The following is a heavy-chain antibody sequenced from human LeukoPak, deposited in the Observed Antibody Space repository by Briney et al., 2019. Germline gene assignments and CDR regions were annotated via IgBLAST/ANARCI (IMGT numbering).Heavy chain of an antibody. Sequence: ASVKVSCKASGYTFTGYYMHWVRQAPGQGLEWMGRISPNSGGTNYAQKFQGRVTMTRDTSISTAYMELSRLRSDDTAVYYCARDPSDGYSYGSGFGYWGQGTLVTVSS. J-gene: IGHJ4*02. CDR1: GYTFTGYY. CDR2: ISPNSGGT. CDR3: ARDPSDGYSYGSGFGY. D-gene: IGHD5-18*01. V-gene: IGHV1-2*06.